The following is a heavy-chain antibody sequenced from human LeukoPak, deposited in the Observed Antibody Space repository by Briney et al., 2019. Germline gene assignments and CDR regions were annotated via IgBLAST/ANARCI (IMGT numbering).Heavy chain of an antibody. CDR1: AFPFSTYV. V-gene: IGHV3-23*01. CDR3: ARDYEFSGSVSYYFDY. CDR2: ISGDGART. Sequence: GGSLRLSCAASAFPFSTYVMSWARQAPGGGLEWISSISGDGARTYYTNSVKGRLTISRDNPKNTLFLQVNSLRAEDTAVYYCARDYEFSGSVSYYFDYWGQGTLVTVSS. D-gene: IGHD3-10*01. J-gene: IGHJ4*02.